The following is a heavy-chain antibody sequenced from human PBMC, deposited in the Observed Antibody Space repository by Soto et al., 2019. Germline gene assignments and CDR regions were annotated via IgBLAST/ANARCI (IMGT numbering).Heavy chain of an antibody. Sequence: GGSLRLSCAASGFTFSSYWMHWVRQAPGKGLVWVSRINSDGSSTSYADSVKGRFTISRDNAKNTLYLQMNSLRAEDTAVYYCARDHRGSRPRITMVRGVVYYYYGMDVWGQGTTVTVSS. CDR3: ARDHRGSRPRITMVRGVVYYYYGMDV. V-gene: IGHV3-74*01. D-gene: IGHD3-10*01. CDR1: GFTFSSYW. CDR2: INSDGSST. J-gene: IGHJ6*02.